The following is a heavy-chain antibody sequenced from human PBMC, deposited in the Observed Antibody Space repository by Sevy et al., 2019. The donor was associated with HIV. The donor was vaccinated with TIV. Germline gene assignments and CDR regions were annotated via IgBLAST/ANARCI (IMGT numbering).Heavy chain of an antibody. CDR2: IKSKTDGGTT. Sequence: GGSLRLSCAASGFTFSNAWMSWVRQAPGKGLEWVDRIKSKTDGGTTDYAAPVKGRFTISRDDSKNTLYLQMNGLKNEDTAVYYCTTPSPAYYDFWCGYPPDYYGMDVWGQGTTVTVSS. CDR1: GFTFSNAW. CDR3: TTPSPAYYDFWCGYPPDYYGMDV. V-gene: IGHV3-15*01. D-gene: IGHD3-3*01. J-gene: IGHJ6*02.